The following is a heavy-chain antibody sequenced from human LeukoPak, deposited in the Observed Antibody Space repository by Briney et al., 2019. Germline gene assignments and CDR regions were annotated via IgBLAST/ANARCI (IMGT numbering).Heavy chain of an antibody. CDR1: GGSVSSSLHS. J-gene: IGHJ4*02. V-gene: IGHV4-39*01. CDR2: IYYSGST. D-gene: IGHD4-17*01. Sequence: NPSETLSLTCTVSGGSVSSSLHSWGWVRRPPEKGLEWIGSIYYSGSTNYNASFNSRVTMSVDRSKDQFSLNLTSVAATDTAVYYCARHFYGDYVFDYWGKGTLVTVTS. CDR3: ARHFYGDYVFDY.